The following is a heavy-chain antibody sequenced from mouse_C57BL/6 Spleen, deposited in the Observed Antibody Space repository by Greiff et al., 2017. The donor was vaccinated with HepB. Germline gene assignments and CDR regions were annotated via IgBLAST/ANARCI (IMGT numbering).Heavy chain of an antibody. CDR1: GFTFSSYA. V-gene: IGHV5-4*03. J-gene: IGHJ3*01. CDR3: ARKGTGTAFAY. D-gene: IGHD4-1*01. Sequence: EVKLVESGGGLVKPGGSLKLSCAASGFTFSSYAMSWVRQTPEKRLEWVATISDGGSYTYYPDNVKGRFTISRDNAKNNLYLQMSHLKSEDTAMYYCARKGTGTAFAYWGQGTLVTVSA. CDR2: ISDGGSYT.